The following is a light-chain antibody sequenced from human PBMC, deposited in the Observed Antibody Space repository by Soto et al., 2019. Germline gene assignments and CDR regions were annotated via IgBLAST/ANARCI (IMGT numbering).Light chain of an antibody. Sequence: DIQMTQSPTTLSASVGDRVTITCRASQSISNWLAWYQQKPGKAPKLLIYDASILESGVPSRFSGSGSGTEFTLTISSLQSDDFGTYYCQQYNTHSFGGGTKVDIK. CDR2: DAS. V-gene: IGKV1-5*01. CDR3: QQYNTHS. J-gene: IGKJ4*01. CDR1: QSISNW.